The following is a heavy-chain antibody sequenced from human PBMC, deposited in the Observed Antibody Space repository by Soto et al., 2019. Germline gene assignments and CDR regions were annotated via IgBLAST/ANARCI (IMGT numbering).Heavy chain of an antibody. CDR3: TTAGPQGPFDY. CDR2: IKSKTDGGTT. CDR1: GFTFSNAW. V-gene: IGHV3-15*01. Sequence: GGSLRLSCAASGFTFSNAWMSWFRQAPGKGLEWVGRIKSKTDGGTTDYAAPVKGRFTISRDDSKNTLYLQMNSLKTEGTAVYYCTTAGPQGPFDYWGQGTLVTVSS. J-gene: IGHJ4*02.